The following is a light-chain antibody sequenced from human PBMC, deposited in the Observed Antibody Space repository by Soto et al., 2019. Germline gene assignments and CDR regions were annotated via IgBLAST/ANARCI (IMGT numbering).Light chain of an antibody. V-gene: IGKV3-20*01. CDR3: QQYVSWT. CDR2: GAS. Sequence: EIVLTQSPGTLSVSPGERATLSCRASQTISSKYLAWYQQKPGQAPSLLIYGASSRATGIPDRFSGSGSGTDFTLTISRLELEDSAIYYCQQYVSWTFGQGTKVEIK. J-gene: IGKJ1*01. CDR1: QTISSKY.